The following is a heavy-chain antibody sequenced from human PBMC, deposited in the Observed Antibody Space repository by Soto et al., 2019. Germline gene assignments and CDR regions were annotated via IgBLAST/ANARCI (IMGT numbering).Heavy chain of an antibody. D-gene: IGHD6-13*01. J-gene: IGHJ5*01. V-gene: IGHV4-28*01. Sequence: SETLSLTCAVSGYSISSSNWWGWIRQPPGKGLEWIGNIYYSGTTYYNPSLKSRLTIALDTSKNQFSLKLTSVTTVDPVDSATYYCAHRSPYRGSWNSGWFDSWGQGILVTVSS. CDR2: IYYSGTT. CDR3: YYCAHRSPYRGSWNSGWFDS. CDR1: GYSISSSNW.